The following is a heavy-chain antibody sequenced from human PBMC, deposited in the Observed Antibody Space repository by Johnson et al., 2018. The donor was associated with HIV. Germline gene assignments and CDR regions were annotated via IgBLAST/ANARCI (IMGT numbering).Heavy chain of an antibody. D-gene: IGHD4-23*01. CDR2: ISSSGSSR. V-gene: IGHV3-11*04. CDR3: ANLGDYGGNNGFDI. J-gene: IGHJ3*02. CDR1: GFTFSDYY. Sequence: QVQLVESGGGLVKPGGSLRLSCAASGFTFSDYYMSWIRQAPGKGLEWVAYISSSGSSRYYADSVKGRFTISRDNSKNTMYLQMNSLRIEDTALYYCANLGDYGGNNGFDIWGRGTMVTVSS.